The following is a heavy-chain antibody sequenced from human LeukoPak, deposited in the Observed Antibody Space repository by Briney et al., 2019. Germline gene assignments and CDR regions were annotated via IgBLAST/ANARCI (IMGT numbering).Heavy chain of an antibody. Sequence: PGGSLRLSCAASGFTVSSNYMSWVRQAPGKGLEWVSVIYSGGSTYYADSVKGRFTISRDNSKNTLYLQMNSLRAEDTAVYYCARDPEDQLLFLDYWGQGTLVTVSS. CDR2: IYSGGST. CDR3: ARDPEDQLLFLDY. V-gene: IGHV3-53*01. CDR1: GFTVSSNY. D-gene: IGHD2-2*01. J-gene: IGHJ4*02.